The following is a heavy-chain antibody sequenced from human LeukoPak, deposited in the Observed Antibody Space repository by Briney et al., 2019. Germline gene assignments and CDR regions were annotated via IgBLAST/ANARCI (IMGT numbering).Heavy chain of an antibody. V-gene: IGHV4-39*01. CDR2: IYYSGST. CDR1: GGSISSSSYY. D-gene: IGHD1-14*01. J-gene: IGHJ4*02. Sequence: SETLSLTCTVSGGSISSSSYYWGWIRQPPGKGLEWIGSIYYSGSTYYNPSLKSRVTISVDTSKNQFSLKLSSVTAADTAVYYCARSHVGQPRTPGAGFDYWGQGTLVTVSS. CDR3: ARSHVGQPRTPGAGFDY.